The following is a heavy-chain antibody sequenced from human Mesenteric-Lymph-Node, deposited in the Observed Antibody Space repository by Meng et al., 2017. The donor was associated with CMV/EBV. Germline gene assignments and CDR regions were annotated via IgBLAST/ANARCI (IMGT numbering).Heavy chain of an antibody. V-gene: IGHV4-34*01. CDR3: ARVVVVLEAGRWFDP. CDR2: IYYSGST. Sequence: SETLSLTCAVYGGSFSGYYWSWIRQPPGKGLEWIGTIYYSGSTYYNPSLKSRVDISVDTSKNQFSLKLGSVTAADTAVYYCARVVVVLEAGRWFDPWGQGTLVTVSS. CDR1: GGSFSGYY. J-gene: IGHJ5*02. D-gene: IGHD2-21*01.